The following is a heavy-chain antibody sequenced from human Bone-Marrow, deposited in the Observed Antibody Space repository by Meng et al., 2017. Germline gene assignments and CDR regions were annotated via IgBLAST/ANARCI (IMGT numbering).Heavy chain of an antibody. CDR2: INGDGGST. V-gene: IGHV3-74*01. D-gene: IGHD5-24*01. CDR3: ARGRGDGYNSYGFNAFDM. J-gene: IGHJ3*02. Sequence: GGSLRLSCAASGFTSSSYWMHWVRQAPGKGLMWVSRINGDGGSTSYADSVKGRFTISRDNAKNTLYLRMNSLRDEDTAVYYCARGRGDGYNSYGFNAFDMWGQGTMVTVSS. CDR1: GFTSSSYW.